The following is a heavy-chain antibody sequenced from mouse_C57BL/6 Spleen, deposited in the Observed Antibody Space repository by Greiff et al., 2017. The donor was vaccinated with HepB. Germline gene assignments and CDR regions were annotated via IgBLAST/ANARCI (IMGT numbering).Heavy chain of an antibody. J-gene: IGHJ4*01. D-gene: IGHD2-3*01. CDR1: GFSLTSYG. CDR2: IWSGGST. V-gene: IGHV2-2*01. Sequence: VKLQQSGPGLVQPSQSLSITCTVSGFSLTSYGVHWVRQSPGKGLEWLGVIWSGGSTDYNAAFISRLSISKDNSKSQVFFKMHSLQADDTAIYYCARFYDGYYGYAMDYWGQGTSVTVSS. CDR3: ARFYDGYYGYAMDY.